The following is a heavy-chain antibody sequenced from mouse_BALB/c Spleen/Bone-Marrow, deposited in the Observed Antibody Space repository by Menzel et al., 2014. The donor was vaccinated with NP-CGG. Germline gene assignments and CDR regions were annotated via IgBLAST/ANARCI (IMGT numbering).Heavy chain of an antibody. D-gene: IGHD1-2*01. J-gene: IGHJ2*01. CDR1: GDSITSSY. V-gene: IGHV3-8*02. Sequence: VQLQQSGPSLVKPSQTLSLTCSVTGDSITSSYWNWIRKFPGNKLEYMGYISYSGNAYYNPSLKSRISLTRDTSKNRYYLQLNSVTTEDTATYFCARGNGYHFDYWGQGTTLTVSS. CDR3: ARGNGYHFDY. CDR2: ISYSGNA.